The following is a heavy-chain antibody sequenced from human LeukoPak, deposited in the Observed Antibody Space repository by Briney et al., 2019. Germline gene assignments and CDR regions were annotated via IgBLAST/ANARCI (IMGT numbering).Heavy chain of an antibody. Sequence: SETLSLTCIVSDTIRSHYWNWIRPPPGKGLEWIGYVFYSGSTNYNPSLKSRVTISLDTSRNQFSLRLSSVTAADTAVYYCARGHPGYSLSWGQGTLVTVSS. V-gene: IGHV4-59*11. CDR3: ARGHPGYSLS. CDR1: DTIRSHY. CDR2: VFYSGST. J-gene: IGHJ5*02. D-gene: IGHD6-13*01.